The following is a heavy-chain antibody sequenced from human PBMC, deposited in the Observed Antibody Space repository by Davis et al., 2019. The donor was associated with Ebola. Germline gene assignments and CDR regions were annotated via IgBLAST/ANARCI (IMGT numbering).Heavy chain of an antibody. V-gene: IGHV4-4*02. CDR2: IYHSGTT. J-gene: IGHJ3*02. CDR3: ARAMVTMVSFAFDI. D-gene: IGHD3-10*01. CDR1: GGSTSSNNW. Sequence: SETLSLTCGVSGGSTSSNNWWSWVRQPPGKGLEWIGEIYHSGTTNYNPSLKSRVTISVDKSKNQFSLKLSSVTAADTAVYYCARAMVTMVSFAFDIWGQGTVVTVSS.